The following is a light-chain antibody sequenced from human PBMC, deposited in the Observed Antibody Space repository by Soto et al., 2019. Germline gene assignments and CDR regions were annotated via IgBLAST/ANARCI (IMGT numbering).Light chain of an antibody. CDR2: DVS. J-gene: IGLJ2*01. CDR3: CSYTGSSTPVV. V-gene: IGLV2-14*03. Sequence: QSALTQPASVSGSPGQSITISCTGTSSDVGGYNYVSWYQQYPGKAPKLMIYDVSNRPSGVSNRFSGSKSGNTASLTISGLQAEDEADYYCCSYTGSSTPVVFGGGTKLTVL. CDR1: SSDVGGYNY.